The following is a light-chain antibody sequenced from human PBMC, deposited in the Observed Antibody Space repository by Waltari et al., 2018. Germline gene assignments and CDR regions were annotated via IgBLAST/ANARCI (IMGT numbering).Light chain of an antibody. Sequence: DIVMTQSPDSLAVSLGERATINCKSSQCVLYSSNNRNYLAWYPQKPGQPPRLLIYWASTRESRVPDRFSGSGSGTEFTLTISSLQAEDVAVYYCQQYYGTPPYTFGQGTKLEIK. CDR2: WAS. V-gene: IGKV4-1*01. CDR3: QQYYGTPPYT. J-gene: IGKJ2*01. CDR1: QCVLYSSNNRNY.